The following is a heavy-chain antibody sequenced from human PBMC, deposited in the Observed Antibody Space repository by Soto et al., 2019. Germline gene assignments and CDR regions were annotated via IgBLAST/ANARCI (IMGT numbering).Heavy chain of an antibody. Sequence: QVQLVQSGPEVKKPGSSVKVSCKASGGTFDNYGFTWVRQARGQGLEWMGGIIPIFHTTGYAHKLQGRVTITADESTSTLYMELSSLISEDTAVYYCASWDDVWGSRWGEWSVDLWGRGTLVTVSS. D-gene: IGHD3-16*01. J-gene: IGHJ2*01. CDR3: ASWDDVWGSRWGEWSVDL. V-gene: IGHV1-69*12. CDR1: GGTFDNYG. CDR2: IIPIFHTT.